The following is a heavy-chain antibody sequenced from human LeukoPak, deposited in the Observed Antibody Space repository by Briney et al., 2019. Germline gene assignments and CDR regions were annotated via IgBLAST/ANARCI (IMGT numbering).Heavy chain of an antibody. Sequence: SSETLSLTCTVSGGSISSSSYYWGWIRQPPGKGLEWIGSIYYSGSTYHNPSLKSRVTISVDTSKNQFSLKLSSVTAADTAVYYCASGGSAFEYWGQGTLVTVSS. CDR1: GGSISSSSYY. V-gene: IGHV4-39*07. D-gene: IGHD2-15*01. J-gene: IGHJ4*02. CDR2: IYYSGST. CDR3: ASGGSAFEY.